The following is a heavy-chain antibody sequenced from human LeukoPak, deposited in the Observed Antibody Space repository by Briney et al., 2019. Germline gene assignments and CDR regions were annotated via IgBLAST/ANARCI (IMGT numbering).Heavy chain of an antibody. J-gene: IGHJ4*02. CDR1: GFTFSIYT. V-gene: IGHV3-21*01. D-gene: IGHD4/OR15-4a*01. CDR3: ARDLAWGAY. Sequence: GGSLRLSCVASGFTFSIYTMSWVRQAPGKGLEWVSSITSSSSSIYSADSVKGRLTISRDNAKNSLYLEMNSLRDEDTAVYYCARDLAWGAYWGQGTLVTVPS. CDR2: ITSSSSSI.